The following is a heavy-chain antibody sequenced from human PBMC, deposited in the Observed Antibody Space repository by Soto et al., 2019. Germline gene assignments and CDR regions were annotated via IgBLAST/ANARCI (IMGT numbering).Heavy chain of an antibody. D-gene: IGHD3-3*01. CDR1: GGTFSSYA. J-gene: IGHJ4*02. CDR3: ARDFGHGYYLDY. Sequence: GASVKVSCKASGGTFSSYAISWVRQAPGQGLEWMGGIIPIFGTANYAQKFQGRVTITADESTSTAYMELSSLRSEDTAVYFCARDFGHGYYLDYWGRGTLVTVSS. V-gene: IGHV1-69*13. CDR2: IIPIFGTA.